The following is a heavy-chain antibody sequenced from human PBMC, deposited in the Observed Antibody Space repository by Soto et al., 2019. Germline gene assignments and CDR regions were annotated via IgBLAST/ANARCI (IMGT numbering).Heavy chain of an antibody. Sequence: QVQIQKWGAEVLKPSETLSLTCVVNGGSFSGYYWSWIRQPPGKGLEWIGEINDSGITDSNPSLESRVTMSVDMSKNQFSLNLNSVTAADTAVYHCARGRSSVPDRRGIGYYGLDVWGQGTTATVSS. J-gene: IGHJ6*02. CDR2: INDSGIT. CDR3: ARGRSSVPDRRGIGYYGLDV. CDR1: GGSFSGYY. V-gene: IGHV4-34*01. D-gene: IGHD6-6*01.